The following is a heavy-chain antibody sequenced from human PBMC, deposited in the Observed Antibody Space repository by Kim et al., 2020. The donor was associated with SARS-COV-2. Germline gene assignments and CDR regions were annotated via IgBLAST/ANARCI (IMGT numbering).Heavy chain of an antibody. D-gene: IGHD3-22*01. J-gene: IGHJ4*02. CDR3: ARELVDYDSSGYYYGFDY. V-gene: IGHV3-30*01. Sequence: KGRFTTSRDNSKNTLYLQMTSLRAEDTAVYYCARELVDYDSSGYYYGFDYWGQGTLVTVSS.